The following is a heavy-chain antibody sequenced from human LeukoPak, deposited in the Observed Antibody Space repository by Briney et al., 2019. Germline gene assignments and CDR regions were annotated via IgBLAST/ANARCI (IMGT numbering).Heavy chain of an antibody. CDR3: ASRYGSGSYGFDY. J-gene: IGHJ4*02. CDR1: GNSISSYY. CDR2: IHYSGDT. Sequence: SETLSLTCTVSGNSISSYYWSWIRQPPGKGLEWIGYIHYSGDTNYNPSLKSRVTISVDTSKNQFSLKLSSVTAADTAVYYCASRYGSGSYGFDYWGQGTLVTVSS. D-gene: IGHD3-10*01. V-gene: IGHV4-59*01.